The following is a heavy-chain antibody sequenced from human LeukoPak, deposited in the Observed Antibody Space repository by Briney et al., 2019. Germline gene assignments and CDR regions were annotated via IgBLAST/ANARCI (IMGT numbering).Heavy chain of an antibody. J-gene: IGHJ6*03. CDR2: INPNSGGT. CDR1: GYTFTGYY. D-gene: IGHD6-19*01. Sequence: GASVKVSCKASGYTFTGYYMHWVRQAPGQGLEWMGWINPNSGGTNYAQKFQGRVTMTRDTSISTAYMELSRLRSDDTAVYYRAKDQSSDWYGYYYYYMDVWGKGTTVTISS. CDR3: AKDQSSDWYGYYYYYMDV. V-gene: IGHV1-2*02.